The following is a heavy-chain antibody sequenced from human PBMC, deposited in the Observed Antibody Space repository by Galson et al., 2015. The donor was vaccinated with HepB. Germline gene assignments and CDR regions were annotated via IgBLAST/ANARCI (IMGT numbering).Heavy chain of an antibody. Sequence: LSLTCAVSGYSISSGYYWGWIRQPPGKGLEWIGSIPESGNNHFNPSLKSRVTISVDTSKNQFSLELSSVTAADTAVYYCARDLTSSFYYYGDKTDYFDYWGQGTLVTVSS. CDR2: IPESGNN. J-gene: IGHJ4*02. CDR1: GYSISSGYY. D-gene: IGHD4-17*01. V-gene: IGHV4-38-2*02. CDR3: ARDLTSSFYYYGDKTDYFDY.